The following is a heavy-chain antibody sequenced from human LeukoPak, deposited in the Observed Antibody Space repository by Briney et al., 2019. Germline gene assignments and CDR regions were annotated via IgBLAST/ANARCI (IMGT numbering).Heavy chain of an antibody. V-gene: IGHV3-64D*09. J-gene: IGHJ4*02. CDR2: ISRNGGST. CDR1: GFTFSSFA. CDR3: VKDLRSDFMGVLSRYLSY. Sequence: GGSLILSCSASGFTFSSFAMHWVRQAPGKGLEYVAAISRNGGSTYYADSVKGRFTISRDNSKSTLYLQMSSPRAEDTAVYLCVKDLRSDFMGVLSRYLSYWGQGTLVTVPS. D-gene: IGHD2/OR15-2a*01.